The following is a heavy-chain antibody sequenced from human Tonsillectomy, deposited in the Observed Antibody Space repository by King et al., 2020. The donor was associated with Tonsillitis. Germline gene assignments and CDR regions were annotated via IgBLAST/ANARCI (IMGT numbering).Heavy chain of an antibody. CDR1: GFTFGSYA. J-gene: IGHJ4*02. V-gene: IGHV3-23*04. CDR3: AKQFLDAN. CDR2: ISESGDPT. Sequence: VQLVESGGGLVQPGGSLRLSCAASGFTFGSYAMNWVRQAPGKGLEWVSSISESGDPTDYADSVRGRFTISRDNSRNTLHLQMNSLRAEDTAVYHCAKQFLDANWGQGTRVTVSS. D-gene: IGHD1-1*01.